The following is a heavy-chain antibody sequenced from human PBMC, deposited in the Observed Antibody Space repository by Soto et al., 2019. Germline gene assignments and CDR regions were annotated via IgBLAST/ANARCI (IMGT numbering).Heavy chain of an antibody. J-gene: IGHJ4*02. CDR3: ARHVWQQLVPDFDC. V-gene: IGHV4-59*08. Sequence: SETLSLTCTVSGGFISSDYWSWIRQPPGKGLEWIGYIYYSGSTNYNPSLKSRVTISVDTSKNQFSLKLSSVTAADTAVYYCARHVWQQLVPDFDCWGQGTLVTVS. CDR2: IYYSGST. D-gene: IGHD6-13*01. CDR1: GGFISSDY.